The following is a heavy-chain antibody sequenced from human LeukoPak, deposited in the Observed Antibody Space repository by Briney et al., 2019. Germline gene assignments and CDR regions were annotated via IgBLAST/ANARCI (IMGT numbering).Heavy chain of an antibody. CDR1: GYTFTSYY. CDR3: AGDRAPGPYYDSSGYPPGYYYGMDV. CDR2: INPSGGST. Sequence: ASVKVSCKASGYTFTSYYMHWVRQAPGQGLEWMGIINPSGGSTSYAQKFQGRVTMTRDTSTSTVYMELSSLRSEDTAVYYCAGDRAPGPYYDSSGYPPGYYYGMDVWGQGTTVTVSS. D-gene: IGHD3-22*01. V-gene: IGHV1-46*01. J-gene: IGHJ6*02.